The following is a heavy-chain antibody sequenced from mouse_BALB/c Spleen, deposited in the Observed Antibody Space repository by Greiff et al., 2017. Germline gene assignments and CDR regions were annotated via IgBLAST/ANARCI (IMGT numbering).Heavy chain of an antibody. V-gene: IGHV5-9-4*01. Sequence: EVKVVESGGGLVKPGGSLTLSCAASGFTFSSYAMSWVRQSPEQRLEWVAEISSGGSYTYYPDTVTGRFTISRDNAKNTLYLEMSSLRSEDTAMYYCARASGYDAMDYWGQGTSVTVSS. CDR2: ISSGGSYT. CDR1: GFTFSSYA. D-gene: IGHD3-1*01. J-gene: IGHJ4*01. CDR3: ARASGYDAMDY.